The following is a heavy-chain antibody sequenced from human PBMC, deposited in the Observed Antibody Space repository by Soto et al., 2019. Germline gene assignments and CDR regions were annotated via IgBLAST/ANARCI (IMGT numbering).Heavy chain of an antibody. Sequence: SETPSLTCTVSGGSISSYYWSWIRQPPGKGLEWIGYIYYSGTTIYNPSLKSRVTISVDTSKNQFSLNLTSVTAEDTAVYYCASLHDYGDYGDAFDIWGQGTMVTVSS. V-gene: IGHV4-59*12. J-gene: IGHJ3*02. CDR2: IYYSGTT. CDR3: ASLHDYGDYGDAFDI. D-gene: IGHD4-17*01. CDR1: GGSISSYY.